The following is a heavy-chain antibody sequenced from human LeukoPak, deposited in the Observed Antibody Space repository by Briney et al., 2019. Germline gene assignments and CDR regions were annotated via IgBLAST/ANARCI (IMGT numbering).Heavy chain of an antibody. V-gene: IGHV4-59*08. CDR2: IYYSGST. CDR1: GFTFSSYW. D-gene: IGHD1-20*01. Sequence: GSLRLSCAASGFTFSSYWMSWIRQPPGKGLEWIGYIYYSGSTNYNPSLKSRVTISVDTSKNQFSLKLSSVTAADTAVYYCARLHNSEFDYWGQGTLVTVSS. J-gene: IGHJ4*02. CDR3: ARLHNSEFDY.